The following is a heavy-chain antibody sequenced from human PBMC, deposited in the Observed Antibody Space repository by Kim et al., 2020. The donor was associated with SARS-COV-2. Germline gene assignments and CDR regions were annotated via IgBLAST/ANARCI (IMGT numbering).Heavy chain of an antibody. J-gene: IGHJ3*02. CDR3: AKPKVPVKKFVLFAFDI. Sequence: GGSLRLSCAASGFTFSTYGMHWVRQAPGKGLEWVAFISFDGSNEYYVDSVKGRFTISRDNSKNTLYLQMNSLRAEDTAVYYCAKPKVPVKKFVLFAFDIWGQGTMVTVSS. CDR2: ISFDGSNE. CDR1: GFTFSTYG. V-gene: IGHV3-30*18. D-gene: IGHD2-2*01.